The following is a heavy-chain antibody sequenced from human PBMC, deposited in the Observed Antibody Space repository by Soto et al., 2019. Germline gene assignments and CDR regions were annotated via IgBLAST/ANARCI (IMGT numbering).Heavy chain of an antibody. V-gene: IGHV1-2*02. Sequence: GASVKVSCKASGYTFTGYYMHWVRQAPGQGLEWMGWINPNSGGTNYAQKFQGRVTMTRDTSISTAYMELSRLRSDDTAVYYCARDKVGNLPYGMDVWGQGTTVTVSS. J-gene: IGHJ6*02. D-gene: IGHD1-1*01. CDR3: ARDKVGNLPYGMDV. CDR1: GYTFTGYY. CDR2: INPNSGGT.